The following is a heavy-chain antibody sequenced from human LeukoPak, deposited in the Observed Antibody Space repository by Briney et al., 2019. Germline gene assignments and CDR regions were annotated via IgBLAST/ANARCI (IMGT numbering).Heavy chain of an antibody. V-gene: IGHV4-39*01. CDR2: VYYGRTT. Sequence: SETLPLTCTVSGGSISSSSYYWGWIRQPPGKGLEWIGSVYYGRTTYYNPSLDGRVTVSLDTSANQFSLQLNSVTAADTAVYYCVRHDGRGGATMGAFDSWGQGSLVTVSS. CDR3: VRHDGRGGATMGAFDS. CDR1: GGSISSSSYY. D-gene: IGHD5-12*01. J-gene: IGHJ5*01.